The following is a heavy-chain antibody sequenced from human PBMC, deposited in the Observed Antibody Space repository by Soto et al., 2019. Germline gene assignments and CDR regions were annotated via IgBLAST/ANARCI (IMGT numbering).Heavy chain of an antibody. CDR1: GFSFISHV. Sequence: EVQLLESGGGLAQPGGSLRLSCVASGFSFISHVLTWVRQAPGKGLEWVSAMNGDGRNIFYADSVKGRFTISRDNSKDTLYLQLTSLRAEDTAVYYCARGRPRGSFDAFQIWGQGTKVIVSS. CDR2: MNGDGRNI. J-gene: IGHJ3*02. D-gene: IGHD6-6*01. V-gene: IGHV3-23*01. CDR3: ARGRPRGSFDAFQI.